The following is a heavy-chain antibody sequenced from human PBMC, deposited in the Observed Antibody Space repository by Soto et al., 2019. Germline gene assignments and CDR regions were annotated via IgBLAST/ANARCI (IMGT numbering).Heavy chain of an antibody. V-gene: IGHV4-61*01. Sequence: SETLSLTCTVSGDAVNSGSYYWSWIRQPAGKGLEWIAYIFYSGSANYNPSLKSRVSISVDTSKNQFSLKLTSVTAADTAVYYCARVADPGYFYDSWGQGTLVTVSS. CDR1: GDAVNSGSYY. CDR3: ARVADPGYFYDS. J-gene: IGHJ4*02. D-gene: IGHD3-10*01. CDR2: IFYSGSA.